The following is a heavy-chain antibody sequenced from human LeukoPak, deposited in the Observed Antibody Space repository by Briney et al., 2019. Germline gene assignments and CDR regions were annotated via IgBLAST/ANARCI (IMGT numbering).Heavy chain of an antibody. D-gene: IGHD5-24*01. CDR3: ARESRDGYKNPDY. CDR2: IFPADSDS. Sequence: KHGESLKISCKGSGYSFTSYWIGWVRQMPGKGLEWMGIIFPADSDSRYSPSFQGQVTISVDKSISTAYLQWTSLKASDTAMYYCARESRDGYKNPDYWGQGTLVTVSS. CDR1: GYSFTSYW. J-gene: IGHJ4*02. V-gene: IGHV5-51*01.